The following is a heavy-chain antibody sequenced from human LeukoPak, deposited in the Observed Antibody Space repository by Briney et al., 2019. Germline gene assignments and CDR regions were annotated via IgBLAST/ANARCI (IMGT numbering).Heavy chain of an antibody. CDR2: IKQDGSEK. D-gene: IGHD6-19*01. J-gene: IGHJ4*02. CDR1: GFTFSSYR. Sequence: PGGSLRLSCAASGFTFSSYRMSWVRQAPGKGLEWVANIKQDGSEKYYVDSVKGRFTISRDNAKNSLYLQMNSLRAEDTAVYYCAKERQWLDFDYWGQGTLVTVSS. CDR3: AKERQWLDFDY. V-gene: IGHV3-7*01.